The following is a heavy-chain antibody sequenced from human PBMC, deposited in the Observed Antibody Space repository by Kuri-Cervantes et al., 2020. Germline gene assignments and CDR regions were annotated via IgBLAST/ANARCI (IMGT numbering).Heavy chain of an antibody. D-gene: IGHD3-22*01. Sequence: GESLKISCAASGFTFSSYSMNWVRQAPGKGLEWVAVIWYDGSNKYYADSVKGRFTISRDNAKNSLYLQMNSLRDEDTAVYYCARARDSSGLNTLDYWGQGTLVTVSS. CDR2: IWYDGSNK. CDR1: GFTFSSYS. CDR3: ARARDSSGLNTLDY. J-gene: IGHJ4*02. V-gene: IGHV3-33*08.